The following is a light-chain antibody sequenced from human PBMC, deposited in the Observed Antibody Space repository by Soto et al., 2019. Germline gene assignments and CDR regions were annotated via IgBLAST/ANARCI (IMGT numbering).Light chain of an antibody. J-gene: IGKJ2*01. CDR1: QSVSSSY. CDR3: QQYGSSPYT. Sequence: EIVLTQSPGTLSLSPGERATLSCRASQSVSSSYLAGYQQKPGQAPRLIIYGASSRATSITDRFSGSGSGTDITLTISRLEPEDFAVYYCQQYGSSPYTCGQGNKLEIK. CDR2: GAS. V-gene: IGKV3-20*01.